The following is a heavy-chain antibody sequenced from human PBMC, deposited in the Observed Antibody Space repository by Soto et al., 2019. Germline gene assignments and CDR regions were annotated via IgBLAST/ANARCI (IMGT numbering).Heavy chain of an antibody. V-gene: IGHV4-30-2*01. Sequence: PSETLSLTCAVSGGSISSGGYSWSWIRQPPGKGLEWIGYIYHSGSTYYNPSLKSRVTISVDRSKNQFSLKLSSVTAADTAVYYCARGSPTPYCISTSCYGLFDYWGQGTLVTVSS. CDR2: IYHSGST. CDR1: GGSISSGGYS. J-gene: IGHJ4*02. D-gene: IGHD2-2*01. CDR3: ARGSPTPYCISTSCYGLFDY.